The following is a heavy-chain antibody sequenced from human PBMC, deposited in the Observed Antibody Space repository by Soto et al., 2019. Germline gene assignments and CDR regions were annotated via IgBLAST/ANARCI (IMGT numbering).Heavy chain of an antibody. J-gene: IGHJ4*02. CDR2: IYSGGST. V-gene: IGHV3-53*01. Sequence: EVQLVESGGGLIQPGGSLRLSCAASGFTVSSNYMSWVRQAPGKGLEWVAVIYSGGSTYYADSVKGRFTISRDNSRITLDLQMTSLRAEATAVYYYASSSVAGRPYWCQGTLVTVSS. CDR1: GFTVSSNY. D-gene: IGHD6-19*01. CDR3: ASSSVAGRPY.